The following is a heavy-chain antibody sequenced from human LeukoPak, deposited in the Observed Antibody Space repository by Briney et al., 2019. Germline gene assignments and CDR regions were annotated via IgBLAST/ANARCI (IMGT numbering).Heavy chain of an antibody. V-gene: IGHV1-18*01. CDR3: ARPIAAAGPGAFAI. J-gene: IGHJ3*02. CDR2: ISAYNGNT. Sequence: ASVKVSCKASGYTFTSYGISWVRQAPGQGLEWMGWISAYNGNTNYAQKLQGRVTMTTDTSTSTAYMELRSLRSDDTAVYYCARPIAAAGPGAFAIWGQGTMVTVSS. CDR1: GYTFTSYG. D-gene: IGHD6-13*01.